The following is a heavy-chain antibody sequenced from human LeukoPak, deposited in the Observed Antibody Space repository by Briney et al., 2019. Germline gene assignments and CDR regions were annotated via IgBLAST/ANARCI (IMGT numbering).Heavy chain of an antibody. CDR1: GFTFSSYG. D-gene: IGHD4-17*01. J-gene: IGHJ4*02. Sequence: GGSLRHSCAASGFTFSSYGMNWVRQAPGKGLEWVSSISSSGSSKYYADSVKGRFTISRDNAKNTLYLQMNSLRAEDTAIYNCAREVSDYLRGYFDYWGQGTLVTVSS. CDR2: ISSSGSSK. V-gene: IGHV3-48*03. CDR3: AREVSDYLRGYFDY.